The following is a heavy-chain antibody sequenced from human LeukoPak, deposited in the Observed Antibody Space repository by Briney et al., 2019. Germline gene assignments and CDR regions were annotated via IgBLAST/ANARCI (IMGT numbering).Heavy chain of an antibody. CDR3: ARVVFYSSSWYSFGY. D-gene: IGHD6-13*01. J-gene: IGHJ4*02. CDR1: GFTVSSNY. V-gene: IGHV3-66*01. CDR2: IYSGGST. Sequence: GGSLRLSCAASGFTVSSNYMSWVRQAPGKGLEWVSVIYSGGSTYYADSVKGRFTISRDNSKNTLYLQMNSLRAEDTAVYYCARVVFYSSSWYSFGYWGQGTLVTVSS.